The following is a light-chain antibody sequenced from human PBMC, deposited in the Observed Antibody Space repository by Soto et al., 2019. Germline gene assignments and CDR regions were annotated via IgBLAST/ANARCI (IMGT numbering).Light chain of an antibody. CDR3: LQVANFPRT. J-gene: IGKJ1*01. Sequence: DIQMTQSPSSVSXXXXXXXTITCRASQXIGRRLAWLQQKPGKAPRLLTQTVSTLQVGVPSRFSGSGSGTEFTLTITSLDPDDFATYYCLQVANFPRTFGQGTTVDLK. CDR2: TVS. V-gene: IGKV1-12*01. CDR1: QXIGRR.